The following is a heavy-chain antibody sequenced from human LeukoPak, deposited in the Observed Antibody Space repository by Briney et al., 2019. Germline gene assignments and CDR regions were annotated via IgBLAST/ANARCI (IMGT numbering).Heavy chain of an antibody. Sequence: MSWGVLRLSCAASGFTFSDYYMSWIRQPPGKGLEWIGSIYHSGSTCYNPSLKSRVTISVDTSKNQFSLKLSSVTAADTAVYYCARDRRGYCSGGSCFDDAFDIWGQGTMVTVSS. D-gene: IGHD2-15*01. J-gene: IGHJ3*02. CDR3: ARDRRGYCSGGSCFDDAFDI. CDR1: GFTFSDYY. CDR2: IYHSGST. V-gene: IGHV4-38-2*02.